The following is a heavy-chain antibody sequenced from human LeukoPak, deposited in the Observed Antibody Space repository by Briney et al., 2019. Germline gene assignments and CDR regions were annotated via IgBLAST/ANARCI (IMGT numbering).Heavy chain of an antibody. CDR1: GGTISSGSYY. V-gene: IGHV4-61*02. D-gene: IGHD3-10*01. CDR2: IYTSGST. Sequence: SQTLSLTCTVSGGTISSGSYYWSWIRQPAGKGLEWIGRIYTSGSTNYNPSLKSRVTISVDTSENQFSLKLSSVTAADTAVYYCARDGSVRGVDVLDYWGQGTLVTVSS. J-gene: IGHJ4*02. CDR3: ARDGSVRGVDVLDY.